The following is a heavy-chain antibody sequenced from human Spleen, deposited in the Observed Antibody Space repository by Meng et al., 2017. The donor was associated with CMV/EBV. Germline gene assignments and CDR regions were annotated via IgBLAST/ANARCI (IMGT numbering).Heavy chain of an antibody. D-gene: IGHD1-14*01. CDR3: ARSGRFDY. V-gene: IGHV4-34*01. J-gene: IGHJ4*02. Sequence: QVQLQWGGAGLLKPSETLSLTCAVYGGSFSGYYWSWIRQPPGKGLEWIGEINHSGSTNYNPSLKSRVTISVDTSKNQFSLKLSSVTAADTAVYYCARSGRFDYWGQGTLVTVSS. CDR2: INHSGST. CDR1: GGSFSGYY.